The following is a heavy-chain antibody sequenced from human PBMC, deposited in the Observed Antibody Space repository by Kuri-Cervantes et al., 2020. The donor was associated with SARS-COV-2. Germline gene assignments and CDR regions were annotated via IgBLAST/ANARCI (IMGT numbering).Heavy chain of an antibody. CDR1: GFTFSSYS. D-gene: IGHD3-3*01. CDR2: ISSSSSTI. Sequence: GESLKISRAASGFTFSSYSMNWVRQAPGKGLEWVSYISSSSSTIYYADSVKGRFTISRDNAKNSLYLQMNSLRDEDTAVYYCAKDDNSLDFWSGYGYYYGMDVWGQGTTVTVSS. J-gene: IGHJ6*02. V-gene: IGHV3-48*02. CDR3: AKDDNSLDFWSGYGYYYGMDV.